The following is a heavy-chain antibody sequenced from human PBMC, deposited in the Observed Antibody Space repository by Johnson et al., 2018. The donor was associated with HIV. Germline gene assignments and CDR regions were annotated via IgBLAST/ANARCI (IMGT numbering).Heavy chain of an antibody. Sequence: QVQLVESGGGVVQPGRSLRLSCAASAFSFSNYPMHWVRQAPGKGLEWVAVISYDGSNKYYTDSVKGRFTISRDNAKNSLYLQMNSLRAEDTAVYYCARAEQLAGGAFDIWGQGTMVTVSS. V-gene: IGHV3-30*04. CDR3: ARAEQLAGGAFDI. CDR1: AFSFSNYP. D-gene: IGHD6-6*01. CDR2: ISYDGSNK. J-gene: IGHJ3*02.